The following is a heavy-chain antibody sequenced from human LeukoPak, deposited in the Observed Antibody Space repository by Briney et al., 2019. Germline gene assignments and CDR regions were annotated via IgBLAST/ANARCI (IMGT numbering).Heavy chain of an antibody. J-gene: IGHJ4*02. CDR1: GGSISSSSYY. V-gene: IGHV4-39*07. CDR2: IYHSGST. D-gene: IGHD3-3*01. Sequence: PSETLSLTCTVSGGSISSSSYYWGWIRQPPGKGLEWIGSIYHSGSTYYNPSLKSRVTISVDTSKNQFSLKLSSVTAADMAVYYCARSPLRFTIFRSVYFDYWGQGTLVTVSS. CDR3: ARSPLRFTIFRSVYFDY.